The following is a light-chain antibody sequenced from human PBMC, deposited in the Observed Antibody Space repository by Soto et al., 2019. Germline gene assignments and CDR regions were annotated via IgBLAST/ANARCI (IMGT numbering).Light chain of an antibody. J-gene: IGKJ5*01. V-gene: IGKV3-20*01. CDR3: QQYGSPVT. CDR2: GAS. Sequence: EIVLTQSPDTLSLSPGERATLSCRASQSVSRDYLVWYQQKPGQAPRLLIYGASSRATGIPDRFSGSGSGTDFTLTISRLEPEDFAVYYCQQYGSPVTFGQGTRLEIK. CDR1: QSVSRDY.